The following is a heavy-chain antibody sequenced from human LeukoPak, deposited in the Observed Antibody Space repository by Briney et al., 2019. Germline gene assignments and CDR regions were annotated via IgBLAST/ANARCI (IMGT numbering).Heavy chain of an antibody. J-gene: IGHJ4*02. V-gene: IGHV1-46*01. CDR3: AREPRIAAAGHPNPWWDY. CDR1: GYTFTSYY. CDR2: INPSGGST. D-gene: IGHD6-13*01. Sequence: GASVKVSCKASGYTFTSYYMHWVRQAPGQGLEWMGIINPSGGSTSYAQKFQGRVTMTRDTSTSTVYMELSSLRSEDTAVYYCAREPRIAAAGHPNPWWDYWGQGTLVTVSS.